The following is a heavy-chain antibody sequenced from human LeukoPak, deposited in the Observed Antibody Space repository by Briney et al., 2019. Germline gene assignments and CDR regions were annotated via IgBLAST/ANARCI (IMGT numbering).Heavy chain of an antibody. CDR2: IASGGST. CDR3: ARDLLGISHPA. Sequence: GGSLRLSCAASGFTVSSNYMSWVRHAPGKGLEGVSVIASGGSTYYADSVKGRFTISRDNSKNTLYLQMNSLRAEDTAVYFCARDLLGISHPAWSQGTLVTVSS. J-gene: IGHJ5*02. CDR1: GFTVSSNY. D-gene: IGHD2-15*01. V-gene: IGHV3-53*01.